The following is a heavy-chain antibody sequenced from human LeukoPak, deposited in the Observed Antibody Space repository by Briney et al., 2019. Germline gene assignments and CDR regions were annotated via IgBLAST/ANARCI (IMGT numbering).Heavy chain of an antibody. J-gene: IGHJ4*02. CDR1: GYSFTSYW. CDR3: ARSAMVTGELYYFDY. Sequence: GESLQISCKGSGYSFTSYWIGWVRRMPGKGLGWMGIIYPGDSDTRYSPSFQGQVTISADKSISTAYLQWSSLKASDTAMYYCARSAMVTGELYYFDYWGQGTLVTVSS. D-gene: IGHD5-18*01. V-gene: IGHV5-51*01. CDR2: IYPGDSDT.